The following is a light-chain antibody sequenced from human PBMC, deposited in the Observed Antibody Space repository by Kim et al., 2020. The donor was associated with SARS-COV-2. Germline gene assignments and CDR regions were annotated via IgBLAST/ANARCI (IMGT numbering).Light chain of an antibody. J-gene: IGKJ2*01. CDR3: QQRSNWPT. Sequence: LLVSPGDRATLSCRASQSVRNYLAWYQQKPGQAPRLLIYDASNRATGIPARFSGSGSGTDFTLTISSLEPEDFAVYFCQQRSNWPTFGQGTKLEI. V-gene: IGKV3-11*01. CDR2: DAS. CDR1: QSVRNY.